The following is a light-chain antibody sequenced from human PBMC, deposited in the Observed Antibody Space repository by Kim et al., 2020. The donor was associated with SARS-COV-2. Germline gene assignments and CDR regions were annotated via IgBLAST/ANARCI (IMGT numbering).Light chain of an antibody. V-gene: IGLV2-14*01. CDR2: DVS. J-gene: IGLJ1*01. CDR3: NSYTSSSTSYV. Sequence: QSALTQPASVSGSPGQSITISCTGTSSDVGGYNYVSWYQQHPGKAPKLMIYDVSKRPSGVSHRFSGSKSGNTASLTISGLQAEDEADYYCNSYTSSSTSYVFGTGTKVTVL. CDR1: SSDVGGYNY.